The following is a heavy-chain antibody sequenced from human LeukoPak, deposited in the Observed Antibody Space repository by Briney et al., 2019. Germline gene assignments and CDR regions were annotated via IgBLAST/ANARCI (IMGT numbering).Heavy chain of an antibody. Sequence: SETLSLTCTVSGGSISSGDYYWSWIRQPPGKGLEWIGYIYYSGSTYYNPSLKSRVTISVDTSKNQFSLKLSSVTAADTAVYCCARDLRRDWFDPWGQGTLVTVSS. CDR1: GGSISSGDYY. CDR3: ARDLRRDWFDP. V-gene: IGHV4-30-4*08. CDR2: IYYSGST. J-gene: IGHJ5*02.